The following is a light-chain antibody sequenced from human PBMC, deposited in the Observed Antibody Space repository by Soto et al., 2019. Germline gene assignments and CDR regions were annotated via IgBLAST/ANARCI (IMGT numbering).Light chain of an antibody. Sequence: EIVLTQSPGTLPLSPGERATLSCRASQSVSSNYLVWYQQKPGQAPRPLIYGASSRATGIPDRFSGSGSGTDFTLHIRRLEPEDFAVYYCQQYANSPFTFGQGTKLEIK. CDR2: GAS. V-gene: IGKV3-20*01. CDR3: QQYANSPFT. J-gene: IGKJ2*01. CDR1: QSVSSNY.